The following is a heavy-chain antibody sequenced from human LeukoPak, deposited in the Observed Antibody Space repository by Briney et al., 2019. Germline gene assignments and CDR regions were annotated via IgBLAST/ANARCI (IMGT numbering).Heavy chain of an antibody. J-gene: IGHJ4*02. CDR2: IYSGGST. V-gene: IGHV3-53*01. Sequence: GGSLRLSCAASGFTVSSNYMSWVRQAPGKGLEWVSIIYSGGSTFYADSVKGRFTISRDNSKNTLYLQMNSLRAEDTAVYYCAKAADSSGYYYGDYFDYWGQGTLVTVSS. CDR1: GFTVSSNY. D-gene: IGHD3-22*01. CDR3: AKAADSSGYYYGDYFDY.